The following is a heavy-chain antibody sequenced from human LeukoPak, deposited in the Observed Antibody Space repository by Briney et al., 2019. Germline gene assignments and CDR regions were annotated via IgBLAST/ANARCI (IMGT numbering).Heavy chain of an antibody. CDR1: GYTFTGYY. D-gene: IGHD5-24*01. Sequence: ASVKVSCKASGYTFTGYYMHWVRQAPGQELEWMGWINPNSGGTNYAQKFQGRVTMTEDTCTDTAYMELSSLRSEDTAVYYCATDGEMATILADAFDIWGQGTMVTVSS. CDR2: INPNSGGT. J-gene: IGHJ3*02. CDR3: ATDGEMATILADAFDI. V-gene: IGHV1-2*02.